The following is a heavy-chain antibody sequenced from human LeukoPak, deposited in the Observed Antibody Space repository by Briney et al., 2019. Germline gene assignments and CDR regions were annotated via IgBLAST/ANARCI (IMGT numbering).Heavy chain of an antibody. CDR3: ARVIYGDYPNDAFDI. D-gene: IGHD4-17*01. CDR2: IYYSGST. J-gene: IGHJ3*02. V-gene: IGHV4-59*01. Sequence: SETLSLTCTVSGGSISSYYWSWTRQPPGKGLEWIGYIYYSGSTNYNPSLKSRVTISVDTSKNQFSLKLSSVTAADTAVYYCARVIYGDYPNDAFDIWGQGTMVTVSS. CDR1: GGSISSYY.